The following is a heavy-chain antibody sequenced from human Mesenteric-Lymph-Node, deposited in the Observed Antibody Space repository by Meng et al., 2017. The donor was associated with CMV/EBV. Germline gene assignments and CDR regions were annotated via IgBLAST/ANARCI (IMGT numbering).Heavy chain of an antibody. CDR1: GFTFSSYW. D-gene: IGHD3-22*01. Sequence: GESLKISCVASGFTFSSYWMHWVRQAPGKGLEWVANIKQDASEKDYVDSVKGRFTISRDNAKNSLYLQMNSLRAEDTALYYCAKASRSVVQRWLLVAFDIWGQGTMVTVSS. J-gene: IGHJ3*02. CDR3: AKASRSVVQRWLLVAFDI. V-gene: IGHV3-7*03. CDR2: IKQDASEK.